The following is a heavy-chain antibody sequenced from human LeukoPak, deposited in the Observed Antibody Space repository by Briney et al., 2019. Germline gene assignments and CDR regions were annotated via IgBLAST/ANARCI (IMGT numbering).Heavy chain of an antibody. D-gene: IGHD1-26*01. Sequence: GGSPRLSCAGSGFTFSSYGMHWVRQAPGKGLEWVAVISYDGSNKYYADSVKGRFTISRDNSKNTLYLQMNSLRAEDTAVYYCAKDLEPQLVGAADYWGQGTLVTVSS. CDR1: GFTFSSYG. CDR3: AKDLEPQLVGAADY. V-gene: IGHV3-30*18. J-gene: IGHJ4*02. CDR2: ISYDGSNK.